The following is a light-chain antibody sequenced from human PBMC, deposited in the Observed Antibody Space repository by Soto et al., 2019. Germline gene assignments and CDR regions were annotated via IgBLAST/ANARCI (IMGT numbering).Light chain of an antibody. CDR2: DAS. Sequence: IQMTQSPSTPSASVGDRVTITCRASHNIERWMAWYQQKPGKAPSLLIFDASTLHSGVPSRFSGSGSGTDFTLTISSLQPDDFATYYCQQFAISTTFGQGTKVDIK. J-gene: IGKJ1*01. CDR3: QQFAISTT. CDR1: HNIERW. V-gene: IGKV1-5*01.